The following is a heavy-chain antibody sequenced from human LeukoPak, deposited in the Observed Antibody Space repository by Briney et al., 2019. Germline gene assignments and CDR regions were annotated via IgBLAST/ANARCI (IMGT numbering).Heavy chain of an antibody. D-gene: IGHD6-13*01. CDR3: ARVRSAAGDYYYYGMDV. Sequence: GGSLRLSCAASGFTFSSYGMHWVRQAPGKGLEWVAVIWYDGSNKYYADSVEGRFTISRDNSKNTLYLQMNSLRAEDTAVYYCARVRSAAGDYYYYGMDVWGQGTTVTVSS. J-gene: IGHJ6*02. CDR1: GFTFSSYG. V-gene: IGHV3-33*01. CDR2: IWYDGSNK.